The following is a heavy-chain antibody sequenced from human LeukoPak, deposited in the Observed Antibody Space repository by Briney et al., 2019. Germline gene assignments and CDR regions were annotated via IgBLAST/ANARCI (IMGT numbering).Heavy chain of an antibody. CDR3: ARSAIVGAHSWCAFDI. Sequence: QPGGSLRLSCAASGFTFSSYAMSWVRQAPGKGLEWVSAISGSGGSTYYADSVKGRFTISRDNSKNTLYLQMNSLRAEDTAVYYCARSAIVGAHSWCAFDIWGQGTMVTVSS. CDR2: ISGSGGST. V-gene: IGHV3-23*01. D-gene: IGHD1-26*01. CDR1: GFTFSSYA. J-gene: IGHJ3*02.